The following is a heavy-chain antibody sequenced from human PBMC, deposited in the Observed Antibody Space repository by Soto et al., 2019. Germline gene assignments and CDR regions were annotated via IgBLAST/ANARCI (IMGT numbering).Heavy chain of an antibody. J-gene: IGHJ6*02. V-gene: IGHV3-7*05. Sequence: GGSLRLSCAASGFTFSSYWMSWVRQAPGKGLEWVANIKQDGSEKYYVDSVKGRFTISRDNAKNSLYLQMNSLRAEDTAVYYCARERFGGYYYYGMDVWGQGTTVTVSS. D-gene: IGHD3-10*01. CDR2: IKQDGSEK. CDR3: ARERFGGYYYYGMDV. CDR1: GFTFSSYW.